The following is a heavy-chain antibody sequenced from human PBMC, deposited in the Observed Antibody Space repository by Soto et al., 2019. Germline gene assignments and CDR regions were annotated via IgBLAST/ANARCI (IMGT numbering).Heavy chain of an antibody. Sequence: GGSLRLSCAVSGFTFSDYWMSWVRQAPGKGLEWVANIKQDGNEKYYADSVKGRFTISRDNAKNSLYLQMNSLRDEDTAVYYCARESRFLEWLSLNWFDPWGQGTLVTVSS. D-gene: IGHD3-3*01. V-gene: IGHV3-7*01. CDR2: IKQDGNEK. CDR1: GFTFSDYW. J-gene: IGHJ5*02. CDR3: ARESRFLEWLSLNWFDP.